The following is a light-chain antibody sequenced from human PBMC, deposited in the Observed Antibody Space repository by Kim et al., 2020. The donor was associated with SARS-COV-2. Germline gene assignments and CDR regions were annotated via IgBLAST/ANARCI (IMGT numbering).Light chain of an antibody. V-gene: IGKV3-15*01. Sequence: EIVMTQSPATLSVSPGERATLSCRARQSVTSNLAWYQQKPGQAPRLLIYGASTRATGIPARFSGSGSGTEFTLTISSLQSEDCAVYYCQQYNNWPPYTFGQGTKLEI. J-gene: IGKJ2*01. CDR2: GAS. CDR1: QSVTSN. CDR3: QQYNNWPPYT.